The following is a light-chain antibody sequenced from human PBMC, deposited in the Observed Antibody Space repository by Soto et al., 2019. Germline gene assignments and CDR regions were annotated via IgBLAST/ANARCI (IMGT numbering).Light chain of an antibody. V-gene: IGKV3-15*01. CDR3: LQHNSYPYT. CDR1: QSVGSH. CDR2: GET. J-gene: IGKJ2*01. Sequence: EIVMTQSPATLSVSPGERATLSCRASQSVGSHLAWYQQKPGQGPRLLIYGETTRATGIPARFSGSGSGTEFTLTISSLQPEDFGTYYCLQHNSYPYTFGPGTKLEIK.